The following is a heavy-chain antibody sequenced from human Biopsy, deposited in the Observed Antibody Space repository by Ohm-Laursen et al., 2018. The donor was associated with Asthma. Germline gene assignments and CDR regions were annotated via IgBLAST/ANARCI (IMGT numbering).Heavy chain of an antibody. V-gene: IGHV4-59*01. CDR1: GGSINNFY. CDR2: VYYSGST. J-gene: IGHJ4*02. Sequence: SEALSLTWTVSGGSINNFYWSWIRQPPGKGLESIGHVYYSGSTNYNPSLKSRVTISIDASKYQFSLKLTSVTAADTAVYYCARGVDRVTGLLDHFDSWGQGTLVTVSS. CDR3: ARGVDRVTGLLDHFDS. D-gene: IGHD2-21*02.